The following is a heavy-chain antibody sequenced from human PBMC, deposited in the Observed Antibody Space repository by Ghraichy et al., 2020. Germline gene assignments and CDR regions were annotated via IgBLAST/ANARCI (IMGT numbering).Heavy chain of an antibody. D-gene: IGHD1-7*01. CDR2: ISGNGDRT. Sequence: GVLNISCTASGFTFSNYAIYWVRQAPGERLEWVAAISGNGDRTYYADALKGRFIISRDNSKNTVYLQMNTLTVADTAVYYCAPPGELVAPSWGQGTKVTVSS. CDR1: GFTFSNYA. J-gene: IGHJ1*01. V-gene: IGHV3-23*01. CDR3: APPGELVAPS.